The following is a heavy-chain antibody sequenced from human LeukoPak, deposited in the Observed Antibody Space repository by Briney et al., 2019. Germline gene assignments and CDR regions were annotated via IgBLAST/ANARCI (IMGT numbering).Heavy chain of an antibody. CDR3: ARDGRAAAEKNFDY. J-gene: IGHJ4*02. D-gene: IGHD6-13*01. Sequence: GATVKVSCKASGYTFTSYYMHWVRQAPGQGLEWMGIINPSGGSTSYAQKLQGRVTMTTDTSTSTAYMELRSLRSDDTAVYYCARDGRAAAEKNFDYWGQGTLVTVSS. CDR2: INPSGGST. CDR1: GYTFTSYY. V-gene: IGHV1-46*01.